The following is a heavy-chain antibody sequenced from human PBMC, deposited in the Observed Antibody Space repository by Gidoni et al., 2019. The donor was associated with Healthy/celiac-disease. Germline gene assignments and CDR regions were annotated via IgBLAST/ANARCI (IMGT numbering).Heavy chain of an antibody. CDR1: GFPFSSYA. V-gene: IGHV3-64D*09. Sequence: EVQLVESGGGLVQPGGSLRLSCSASGFPFSSYAMHWVRQAPGKGLEYVSAISSNGGSTYYADSVKGRFTISRDNSKNTLYLQMSSLRAEDTAVYYCVKTYSSSWYGEYFDYWGQGTLVTVSS. D-gene: IGHD6-13*01. J-gene: IGHJ4*02. CDR2: ISSNGGST. CDR3: VKTYSSSWYGEYFDY.